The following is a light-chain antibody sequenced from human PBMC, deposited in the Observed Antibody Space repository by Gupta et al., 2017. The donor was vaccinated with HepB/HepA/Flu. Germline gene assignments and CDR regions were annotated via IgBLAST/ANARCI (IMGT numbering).Light chain of an antibody. V-gene: IGLV10-54*04. CDR1: SNNVGNQG. CDR2: KNN. CDR3: SVWDSSLSAQV. Sequence: QAGLTPPPSVSKGLRQTATLTCTGNSNNVGNQGAAWLQQHQGHPPKLLSYKNNNRPSGISERFSASRSGNTASLTITGLQPEDEADYYCSVWDSSLSAQVFGGGTKLTVL. J-gene: IGLJ2*01.